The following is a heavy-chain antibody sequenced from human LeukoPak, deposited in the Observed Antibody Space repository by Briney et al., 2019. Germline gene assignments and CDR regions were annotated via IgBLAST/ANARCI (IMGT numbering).Heavy chain of an antibody. CDR1: GGSISSGGYY. CDR2: IYYSGST. Sequence: PSGTLSLTCTVSGGSISSGGYYWSWIRQHPGKGLEWIGYIYYSGSTYYNPSLKSRVTISVDTSKNQFSLKLRSVTAADTAVYYCARSVLIHDAFDIWGQGTMVTVSS. J-gene: IGHJ3*02. CDR3: ARSVLIHDAFDI. V-gene: IGHV4-31*03. D-gene: IGHD2-15*01.